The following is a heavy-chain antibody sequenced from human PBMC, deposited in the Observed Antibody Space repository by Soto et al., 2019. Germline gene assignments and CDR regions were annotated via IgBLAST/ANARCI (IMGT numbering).Heavy chain of an antibody. CDR3: EHRRPMSGYDN. J-gene: IGHJ4*02. V-gene: IGHV2-5*02. Sequence: LGLACRSPGSSLNTNEMGVGLIRQPPGKALEWLALIYWDDDKRYSPSLKSRLTITKDTSKNQVVLTMTNMDPVDTATYYCEHRRPMSGYDNWGQGTLVTVSS. CDR1: GSSLNTNEMG. CDR2: IYWDDDK. D-gene: IGHD5-12*01.